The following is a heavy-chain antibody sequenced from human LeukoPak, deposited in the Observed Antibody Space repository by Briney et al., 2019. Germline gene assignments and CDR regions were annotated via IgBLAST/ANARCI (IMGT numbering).Heavy chain of an antibody. D-gene: IGHD6-25*01. J-gene: IGHJ6*02. CDR2: IKKDVGEK. V-gene: IGHV3-7*01. CDR3: AAGGNGMDV. CDR1: GFTFSSYW. Sequence: GSLRLSCAASGFTFSSYWMSWVRQAPGKGLEWVASIKKDVGEKFYVDSVKGRFTIPRDNAKNSLYLQMNSLRAEDTAVYYCAAGGNGMDVWGQGTTVTVSS.